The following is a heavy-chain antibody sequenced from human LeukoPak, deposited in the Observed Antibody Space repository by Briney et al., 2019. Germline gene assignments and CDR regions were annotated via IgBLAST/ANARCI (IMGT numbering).Heavy chain of an antibody. CDR2: INPNSGGT. CDR1: GYTFTGYY. Sequence: ASVTVSCKASGYTFTGYYMHWVRQAPGQGPEWMGWINPNSGGTNYAQKFQGRVTMTRDTSISTAYMELSRLRSDDTAVYYCAREGIAVAGFDYWGQGTLVTVSS. D-gene: IGHD6-19*01. CDR3: AREGIAVAGFDY. V-gene: IGHV1-2*02. J-gene: IGHJ4*02.